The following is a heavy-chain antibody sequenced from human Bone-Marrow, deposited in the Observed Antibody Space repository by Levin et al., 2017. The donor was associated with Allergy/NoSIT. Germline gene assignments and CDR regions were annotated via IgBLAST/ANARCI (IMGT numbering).Heavy chain of an antibody. CDR3: ARDVGMGTSPAH. CDR2: ISTYNGNT. CDR1: GYIFINYG. V-gene: IGHV1-18*01. J-gene: IGHJ4*02. D-gene: IGHD7-27*01. Sequence: ASVKVSCKASGYIFINYGISWVRQAPGQGLEWMGWISTYNGNTNYAQNLQGRVTMTTDTSTSTTYMELWSLRSDDTGVYYCARDVGMGTSPAHWGQGTLVTVSS.